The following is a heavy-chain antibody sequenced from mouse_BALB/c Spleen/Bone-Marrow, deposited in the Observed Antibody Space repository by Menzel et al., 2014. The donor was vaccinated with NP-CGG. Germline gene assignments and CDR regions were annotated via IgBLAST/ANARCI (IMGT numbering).Heavy chain of an antibody. CDR2: ISYSGST. V-gene: IGHV3-2*02. CDR3: ARNAYYYGNREFPY. CDR1: GYSITSDYA. D-gene: IGHD1-1*01. Sequence: DVKLVESGPGLVKPSQSLSLTCTYTGYSITSDYAWNWIRQFPGNKLEWMGYISYSGSTSYNPSLKSRISLTRDTSKNQFFLQLNSVTTEDTATYYCARNAYYYGNREFPYWGQGTLVTVSA. J-gene: IGHJ3*01.